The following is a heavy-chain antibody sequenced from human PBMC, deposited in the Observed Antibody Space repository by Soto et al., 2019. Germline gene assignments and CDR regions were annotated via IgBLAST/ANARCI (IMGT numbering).Heavy chain of an antibody. D-gene: IGHD6-19*01. CDR3: AKDYSGWYLSVGYYYGMDV. J-gene: IGHJ6*02. V-gene: IGHV3-23*01. Sequence: EVQLLESGGGLVQPGGSLRLSCAASGFTFSSYAMSWVRQAPGKGLEWVSAISGSGGSTYYADSVKGRFTISRDNSKNTLYLQMNSLRAEDTAVYYCAKDYSGWYLSVGYYYGMDVWGQGTTVTVSS. CDR1: GFTFSSYA. CDR2: ISGSGGST.